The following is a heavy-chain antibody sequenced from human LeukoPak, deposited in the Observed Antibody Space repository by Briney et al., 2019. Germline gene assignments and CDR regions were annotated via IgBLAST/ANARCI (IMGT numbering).Heavy chain of an antibody. V-gene: IGHV1-46*03. Sequence: ASVKVSCKASGYTFTSYYMHWVQQAPGQGLEWMGIINPSGGSTSYAQKFQGRVTMTRDTSTSTVYMELSSLRSEDTAVYYCATWGSIAARPLDYWGQGTLVTVSS. CDR3: ATWGSIAARPLDY. J-gene: IGHJ4*02. D-gene: IGHD6-6*01. CDR1: GYTFTSYY. CDR2: INPSGGST.